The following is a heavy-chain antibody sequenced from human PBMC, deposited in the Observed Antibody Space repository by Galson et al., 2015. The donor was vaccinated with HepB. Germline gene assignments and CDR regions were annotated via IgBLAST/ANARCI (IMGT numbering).Heavy chain of an antibody. Sequence: SVKVSCKASGYTFTSYGISWVRQAPGQGLEWMGWISAYNGNTNYAQKLQGRVTMTTDTSTSTAYMELRSLRSDDTAVYYCARPRDVLLWFGELSVAGSGLDYWGQGTLVTVSS. V-gene: IGHV1-18*04. D-gene: IGHD3-10*01. J-gene: IGHJ4*02. CDR2: ISAYNGNT. CDR3: ARPRDVLLWFGELSVAGSGLDY. CDR1: GYTFTSYG.